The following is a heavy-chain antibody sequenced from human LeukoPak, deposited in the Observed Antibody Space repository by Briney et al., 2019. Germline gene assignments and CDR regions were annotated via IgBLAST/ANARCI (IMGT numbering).Heavy chain of an antibody. Sequence: ASVKLSCKVSGYTLTELSTHWVRQAPGKGLEWMGGFDPEDGETIYAQMFQGRVTMTEDTSTDTAYMELSSLRSEDTAVYYCATSDRSSSPYYYYYGMDVWGQGTTVTVSS. CDR1: GYTLTELS. CDR3: ATSDRSSSPYYYYYGMDV. CDR2: FDPEDGET. J-gene: IGHJ6*02. V-gene: IGHV1-24*01. D-gene: IGHD6-13*01.